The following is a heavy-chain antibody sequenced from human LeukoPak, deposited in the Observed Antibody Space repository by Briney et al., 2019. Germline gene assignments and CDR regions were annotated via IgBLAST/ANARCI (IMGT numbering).Heavy chain of an antibody. D-gene: IGHD6-19*01. J-gene: IGHJ4*02. CDR1: GYTFTSYL. Sequence: GESLKFSCTGSGYTFTSYLIGWVRQTPGKGLEWMGIIYPGGSTTNYSPSFQGRVTISAANAINTPYLQWNSLKASDTAMYYCSRLWRQWLAYFDYWGQGTRVTVSS. CDR3: SRLWRQWLAYFDY. V-gene: IGHV5-51*01. CDR2: IYPGGSTT.